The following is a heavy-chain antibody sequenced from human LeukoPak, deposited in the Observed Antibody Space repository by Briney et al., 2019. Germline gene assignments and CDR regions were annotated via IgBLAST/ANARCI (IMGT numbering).Heavy chain of an antibody. D-gene: IGHD2-15*01. Sequence: SETLSLTCTVSGGSMSGYYWSWIRQPPGKGLEWIGFIYTFRSTKYNPSLKSRVTISGDMSRRQFSLKLTSVTAADTAVYFCARQGGYCSASRCPGGFHYMDVWGKGTTVAVSS. CDR2: IYTFRST. V-gene: IGHV4-4*09. CDR1: GGSMSGYY. CDR3: ARQGGYCSASRCPGGFHYMDV. J-gene: IGHJ6*03.